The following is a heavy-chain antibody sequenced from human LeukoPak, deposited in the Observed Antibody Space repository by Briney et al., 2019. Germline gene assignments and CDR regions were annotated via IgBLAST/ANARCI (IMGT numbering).Heavy chain of an antibody. D-gene: IGHD1-14*01. V-gene: IGHV5-51*01. J-gene: IGHJ5*02. CDR1: GNSFTNYW. Sequence: GESLKISCEGFGNSFTNYWIGWVRQVPGKGLEWVGIIYPGGSDVQYTPSFHGRVTISADKSISTTYLQWTSLRDSDSGMYYCACRTYNDTWSDPWGQGTLVTVSS. CDR3: ACRTYNDTWSDP. CDR2: IYPGGSDV.